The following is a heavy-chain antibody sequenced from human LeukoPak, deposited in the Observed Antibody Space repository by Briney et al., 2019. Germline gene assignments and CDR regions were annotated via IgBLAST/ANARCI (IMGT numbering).Heavy chain of an antibody. J-gene: IGHJ3*02. CDR3: YSYADDAFDI. CDR2: IHRSGST. CDR1: GGSISSGGYS. D-gene: IGHD2-15*01. V-gene: IGHV4-30-2*01. Sequence: SQTLSLTCAVSGGSISSGGYSWSWIRQPPGKGLEWIGYIHRSGSTYYNPSLKSRVTISVDRSKNQFSLKLSSVTAADTAVYYCYSYADDAFDIWGRGTMVTVSS.